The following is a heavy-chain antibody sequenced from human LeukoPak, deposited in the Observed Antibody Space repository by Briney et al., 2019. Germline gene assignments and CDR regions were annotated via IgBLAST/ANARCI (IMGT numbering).Heavy chain of an antibody. V-gene: IGHV3-23*01. CDR2: ISGSGGST. J-gene: IGHJ6*02. CDR1: GFTFSSYA. Sequence: GGSLRLSCAASGFTFSSYAMSWVRQAPGKGLEWVSAISGSGGSTYYADSVKGRFTISRDNSKNTLYLQMNSLRAEGTAVYYCAKTVSSSSPSDYYYYGMDVWGQGTAVTVSS. CDR3: AKTVSSSSPSDYYYYGMDV. D-gene: IGHD6-6*01.